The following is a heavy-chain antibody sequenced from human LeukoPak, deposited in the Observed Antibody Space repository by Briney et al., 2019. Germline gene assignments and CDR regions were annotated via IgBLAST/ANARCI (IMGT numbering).Heavy chain of an antibody. CDR2: INHSGST. V-gene: IGHV4-34*01. D-gene: IGHD3-16*01. Sequence: PSETLSLTCAVYGGSFSGYYWSWIRQPPGKGLEWIGEINHSGSTNYNPSLKSRVTISVDTTKNQFSLKLSSVAAADTAVYYCARGGGAVRPHCDYWGEGTLVTVSS. J-gene: IGHJ4*02. CDR1: GGSFSGYY. CDR3: ARGGGAVRPHCDY.